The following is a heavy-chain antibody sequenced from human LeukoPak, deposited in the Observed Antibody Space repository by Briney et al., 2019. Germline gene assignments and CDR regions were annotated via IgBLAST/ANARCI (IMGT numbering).Heavy chain of an antibody. CDR3: ARVDPIAAAGTFDY. D-gene: IGHD6-13*01. Sequence: PSETLSLTCTVSGGSISSYYWSWIRQPPGKGLEWIGYIYYSGSTNYNPSLKSRVTISVDTSKNQFSLKLSSVTAADTAVYYCARVDPIAAAGTFDYWGQGTLVTVSS. J-gene: IGHJ4*02. V-gene: IGHV4-59*01. CDR2: IYYSGST. CDR1: GGSISSYY.